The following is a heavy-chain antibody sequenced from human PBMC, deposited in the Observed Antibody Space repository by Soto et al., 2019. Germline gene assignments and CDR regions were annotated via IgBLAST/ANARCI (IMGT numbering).Heavy chain of an antibody. J-gene: IGHJ4*02. D-gene: IGHD1-7*01. CDR2: IYWDDDK. V-gene: IGHV2-5*02. Sequence: QITLKESGPTLVKPTQTLTLTCTFSGFSLSTSGVGVGWIRQPPGKALEWLALIYWDDDKRYSPSLKSRLTITKDTSKNQVVLTVTNMDPVDTATYYCAHRLTRYNWTYGLFDDWGQGTLVTVSS. CDR1: GFSLSTSGVG. CDR3: AHRLTRYNWTYGLFDD.